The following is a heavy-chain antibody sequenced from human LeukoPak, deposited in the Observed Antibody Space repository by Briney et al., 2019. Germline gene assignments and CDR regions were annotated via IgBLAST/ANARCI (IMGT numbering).Heavy chain of an antibody. CDR1: GFTFSSYA. D-gene: IGHD3-3*01. V-gene: IGHV3-30-3*01. CDR3: ARGQYYDFWSGYYSFPIDY. CDR2: ISYDGSNK. J-gene: IGHJ4*02. Sequence: TGGSLRLSCAASGFTFSSYAMHWVRQAPGKGLEGVAVISYDGSNKYYADSVKGRFTISRDNSKNTLYLQMNSLRAEDTAVYYCARGQYYDFWSGYYSFPIDYWGQGTLVTVSS.